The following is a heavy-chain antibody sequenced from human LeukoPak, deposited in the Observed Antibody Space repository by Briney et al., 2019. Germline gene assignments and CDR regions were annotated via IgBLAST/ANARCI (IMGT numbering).Heavy chain of an antibody. CDR1: GFTFSTYA. Sequence: GGSLRLSCAASGFTFSTYAMHWVRQAPGKGLEYVSAISSNGGSTYYANSVKGRFTISRDNSKNTLYLQMGSLRAEDMAVYYCARDYCSSTSCLLHYWGQGTLVTVSS. J-gene: IGHJ4*02. CDR3: ARDYCSSTSCLLHY. CDR2: ISSNGGST. D-gene: IGHD2-2*01. V-gene: IGHV3-64*01.